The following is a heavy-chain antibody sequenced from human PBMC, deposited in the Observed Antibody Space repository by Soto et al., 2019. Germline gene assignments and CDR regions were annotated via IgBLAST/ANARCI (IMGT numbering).Heavy chain of an antibody. Sequence: DAQLMESGGRIVRPGGNLRLSCAASGLNLRGYRMHWVRQSPGEGLISVSRINTDGTDTLYADSVKGRFTISRDNAKDTVYLEMTGLRADDTAIYYCVRARARGEDWGPGTLVTVSS. J-gene: IGHJ4*02. V-gene: IGHV3-74*03. CDR3: VRARARGED. CDR2: INTDGTDT. CDR1: GLNLRGYR. D-gene: IGHD3-16*01.